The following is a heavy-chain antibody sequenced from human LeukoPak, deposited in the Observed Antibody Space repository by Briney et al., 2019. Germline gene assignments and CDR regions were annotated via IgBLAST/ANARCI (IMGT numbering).Heavy chain of an antibody. CDR3: TKGPRPYYDSSGRAFDY. D-gene: IGHD3-22*01. J-gene: IGHJ4*02. CDR2: IRYDGSNK. Sequence: GGSLRLSCAASGFTFSSYGMHWVRQAPGKGLEWVAFIRYDGSNKYYADSVKGRFTISRDNSKNTLYLQMNSLRAEDTAVYYCTKGPRPYYDSSGRAFDYWGQGTLVTVSS. CDR1: GFTFSSYG. V-gene: IGHV3-30*02.